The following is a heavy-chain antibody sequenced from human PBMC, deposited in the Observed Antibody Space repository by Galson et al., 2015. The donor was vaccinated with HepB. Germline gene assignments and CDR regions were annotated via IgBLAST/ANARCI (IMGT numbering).Heavy chain of an antibody. Sequence: SVKVSCKASGYTFTSYGISWVRQAPGQGLEWMGWISAYNGNTDYAQKLQGRVTMTTDTSTSTAYMELRSLSSDDTAVYYCARGLVIADAFDIWGQGTMVTVSS. CDR1: GYTFTSYG. CDR3: ARGLVIADAFDI. V-gene: IGHV1-18*01. D-gene: IGHD3-9*01. J-gene: IGHJ3*02. CDR2: ISAYNGNT.